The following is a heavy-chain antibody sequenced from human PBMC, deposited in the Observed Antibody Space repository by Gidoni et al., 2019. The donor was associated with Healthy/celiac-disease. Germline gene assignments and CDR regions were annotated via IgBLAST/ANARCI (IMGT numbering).Heavy chain of an antibody. J-gene: IGHJ4*02. CDR3: TRTYYDFWSGQQRLYYFDY. D-gene: IGHD3-3*01. V-gene: IGHV3-73*02. CDR2: IRSKANSYAT. CDR1: GFTFSGSA. Sequence: EVQLVESGGGLVQPGGSLKLSCAASGFTFSGSAMHWVRQASGKGLEWVGRIRSKANSYATAYAASVKGRFTISRDDSKNTAYLQMNSLKTEDTAVYYCTRTYYDFWSGQQRLYYFDYWGQGTLVTVSS.